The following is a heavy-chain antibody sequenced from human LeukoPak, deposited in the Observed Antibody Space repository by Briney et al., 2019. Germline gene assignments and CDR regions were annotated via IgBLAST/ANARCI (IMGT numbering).Heavy chain of an antibody. CDR1: GFTFSSYA. D-gene: IGHD3-22*01. V-gene: IGHV3-23*01. CDR2: ISGSGGST. Sequence: GGSLRLSCAASGFTFSSYAMSWVRQAPGKGLEWASAISGSGGSTYYADSVKGRFTISRDNSKNTLYLQMNSLRAEDTAVYYCAKVLHDSSGYYLDAFDIWGQGTMVTVSS. CDR3: AKVLHDSSGYYLDAFDI. J-gene: IGHJ3*02.